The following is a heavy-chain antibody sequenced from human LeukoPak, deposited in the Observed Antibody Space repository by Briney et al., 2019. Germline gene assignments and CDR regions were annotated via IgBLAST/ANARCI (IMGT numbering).Heavy chain of an antibody. V-gene: IGHV1-8*01. CDR1: GYTFGSHD. J-gene: IGHJ4*02. CDR2: MNPNSGNT. Sequence: GASVKVSCKASGYTFGSHDINWVRQATGQGLDWMGWMNPNSGNTGYAQKFQGRVTITRNSSINTAYMELSRLRSDDTAVYYCARVVVRDANNYKDYWGQGTLVTVSS. CDR3: ARVVVRDANNYKDY. D-gene: IGHD5-24*01.